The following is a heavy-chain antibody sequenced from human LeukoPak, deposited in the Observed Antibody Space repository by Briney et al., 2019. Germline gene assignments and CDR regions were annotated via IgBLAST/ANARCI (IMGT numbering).Heavy chain of an antibody. D-gene: IGHD6-13*01. V-gene: IGHV1-24*01. CDR3: ATNMAAAGSWFDP. CDR1: AYTLTELS. J-gene: IGHJ5*02. Sequence: ASVKVSCKVSAYTLTELSMHWVRQAPGKGLEWMGGFDPEDGETIYAQKFQGRVTMTEDTSTDTAYMELSSLRSEDTAVYYCATNMAAAGSWFDPWGQGTLVTVSS. CDR2: FDPEDGET.